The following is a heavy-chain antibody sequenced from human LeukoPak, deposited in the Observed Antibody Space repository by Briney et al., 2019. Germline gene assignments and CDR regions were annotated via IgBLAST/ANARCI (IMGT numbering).Heavy chain of an antibody. D-gene: IGHD3-10*01. J-gene: IGHJ6*03. Sequence: GASVKVSCKASGATFRSYGISWLRQAPGQGLEWMGGIFPISGTTNYAQKFQGRVTMTADESTSTAYMELSSLRSEDTAVYYCARVGPAIYGSRTYINYDYYYMDVWGEGTTV. V-gene: IGHV1-69*13. CDR3: ARVGPAIYGSRTYINYDYYYMDV. CDR1: GATFRSYG. CDR2: IFPISGTT.